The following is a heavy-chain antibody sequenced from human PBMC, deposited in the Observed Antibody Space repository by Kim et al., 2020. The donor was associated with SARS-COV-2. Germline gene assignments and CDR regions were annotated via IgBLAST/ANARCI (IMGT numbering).Heavy chain of an antibody. CDR2: IIPIFGTA. CDR3: ARGTLSTAMIHAYYYYGMDV. J-gene: IGHJ6*02. V-gene: IGHV1-69*13. CDR1: GGTFSSYA. Sequence: SVKVSCKASGGTFSSYAISWVRQAPGQGLEWMGGIIPIFGTANYAQKFQGRVTITADESTSTAYMELSSLRSEDTAVYYCARGTLSTAMIHAYYYYGMDVWGQGTTVTVSS. D-gene: IGHD5-18*01.